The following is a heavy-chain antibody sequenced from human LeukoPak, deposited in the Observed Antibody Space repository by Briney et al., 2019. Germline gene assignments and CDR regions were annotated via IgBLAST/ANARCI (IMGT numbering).Heavy chain of an antibody. J-gene: IGHJ4*02. CDR1: GFTFSNYD. Sequence: GGSLRLSCAVSGFTFSNYDMNWVRQAPGKGLEWVAFIRYDGSNKYYADSVKGRFTISRDNSKNTLYLQMNSLRAEDTAVYYCAKGGPYSGYDSLDYWGQGTLVTVSS. V-gene: IGHV3-30*02. CDR2: IRYDGSNK. D-gene: IGHD5-12*01. CDR3: AKGGPYSGYDSLDY.